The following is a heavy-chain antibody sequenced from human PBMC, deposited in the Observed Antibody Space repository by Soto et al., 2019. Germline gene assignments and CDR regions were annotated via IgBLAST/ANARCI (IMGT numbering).Heavy chain of an antibody. CDR1: GGTFSSYT. V-gene: IGHV1-69*02. D-gene: IGHD6-6*01. CDR3: ARMVAARQKSLSWFDP. J-gene: IGHJ5*02. CDR2: IIPILGIA. Sequence: QVQLVQSGAEVKKPGSSVKVSCKASGGTFSSYTISWVRQAPGQGLEWMGRIIPILGIANYAQKFQGRVTITTDKSTSTAYMELSSLRSDDTAVYYCARMVAARQKSLSWFDPWGQGTLVTVSS.